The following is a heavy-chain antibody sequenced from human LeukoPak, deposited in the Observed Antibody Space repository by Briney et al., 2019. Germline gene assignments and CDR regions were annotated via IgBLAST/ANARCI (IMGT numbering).Heavy chain of an antibody. CDR2: IKEDGSVK. D-gene: IGHD5-24*01. J-gene: IGHJ4*02. V-gene: IGHV3-7*02. CDR3: AASITMFDY. CDR1: GFTFSRYW. Sequence: GGSLRLSCAASGFTFSRYWMSWVRQAPGKGLEGVANIKEDGSVKYYVESVKGRFTISRENAKNSLDLQMNSLKAEDTAVYYCAASITMFDYWGQGTLVTVSS.